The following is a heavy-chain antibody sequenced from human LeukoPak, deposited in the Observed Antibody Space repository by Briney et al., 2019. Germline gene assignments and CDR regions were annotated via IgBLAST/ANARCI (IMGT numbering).Heavy chain of an antibody. D-gene: IGHD4-11*01. V-gene: IGHV5-51*01. J-gene: IGHJ3*02. CDR3: ARRLTTGHAFDI. CDR2: IYPGDSDT. CDR1: GYSFIRYW. Sequence: GESLKISCKGSGYSFIRYWIGWVREMPGKGLEWMGIIYPGDSDTRYSPSFQGQVTISADKSISTAYLQWSSLKASDTAIYYCARRLTTGHAFDIWGQGTMVTVSS.